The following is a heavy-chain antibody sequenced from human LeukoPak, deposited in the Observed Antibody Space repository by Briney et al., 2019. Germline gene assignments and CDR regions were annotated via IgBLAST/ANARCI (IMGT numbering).Heavy chain of an antibody. CDR2: ISAYNGNT. D-gene: IGHD5-18*01. J-gene: IGHJ3*02. CDR3: ARLVDTADAFDI. CDR1: GYTFTSYG. V-gene: IGHV1-18*01. Sequence: ASVKVSCKASGYTFTSYGISWVRQAPGQGLEWMGWISAYNGNTNYAQKLQGRVTMTTDTSTSTAYMELRSLRSEDTAVYYCARLVDTADAFDIWGQGTMVTVSS.